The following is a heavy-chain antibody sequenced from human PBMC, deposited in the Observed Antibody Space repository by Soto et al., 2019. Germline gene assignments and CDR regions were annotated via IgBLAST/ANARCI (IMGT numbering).Heavy chain of an antibody. V-gene: IGHV3-48*01. J-gene: IGHJ4*02. CDR3: ARDYSSYGPFDY. CDR2: ISSGSATI. CDR1: GFTFSTYS. Sequence: GGSLILSCAASGFTFSTYSMNWVRQAPGKGLEWVSYISSGSATIYYADSVKGRFTISRDNAKNSLYLQMNSLRAEDTAVYYCARDYSSYGPFDYWGQGTLVTFSS. D-gene: IGHD5-18*01.